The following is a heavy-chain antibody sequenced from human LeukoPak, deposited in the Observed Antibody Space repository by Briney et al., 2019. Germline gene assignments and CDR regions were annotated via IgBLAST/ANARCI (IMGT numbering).Heavy chain of an antibody. D-gene: IGHD3-22*01. V-gene: IGHV4-34*01. CDR2: INHSGST. J-gene: IGHJ4*02. CDR3: ARGRLPSTYYYDSSGYYSDY. Sequence: SETLSLTCAVYGGSFSGYYWSWIRQPPGKGLEWIGEINHSGSTNYNPSLRSRVTISVDTSKNQFSLKLSSVTAADTAVYYCARGRLPSTYYYDSSGYYSDYWGQGTLVTVSS. CDR1: GGSFSGYY.